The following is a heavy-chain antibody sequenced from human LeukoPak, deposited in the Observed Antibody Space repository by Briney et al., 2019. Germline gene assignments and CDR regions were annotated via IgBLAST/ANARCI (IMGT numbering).Heavy chain of an antibody. CDR2: ISGSGGST. Sequence: GGSLRLSCAASGFTFSSYAMSWVRQAPGKGLEWVSAISGSGGSTYYADSVKGRFTISRDNSENSLHLQMNSLRSEDTAVYYCVKDKTSRGSGSYWSYGMDVWGQGTTVTVSS. D-gene: IGHD3-10*01. J-gene: IGHJ6*02. V-gene: IGHV3-23*01. CDR3: VKDKTSRGSGSYWSYGMDV. CDR1: GFTFSSYA.